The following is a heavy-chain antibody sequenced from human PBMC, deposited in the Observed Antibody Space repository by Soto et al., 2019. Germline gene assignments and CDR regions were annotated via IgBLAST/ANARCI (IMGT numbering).Heavy chain of an antibody. CDR1: GYTFTSYY. V-gene: IGHV1-46*01. Sequence: ASVKVSCKASGYTFTSYYMHWVRQAPGQGLEWMGIINPSGGSTSYAQKFQGRVTMTRDTSTSTAYMELSSLRSEDTAVYYCARGSAVEWLFTGLRCFDYWGQGTLVTVSS. CDR3: ARGSAVEWLFTGLRCFDY. D-gene: IGHD3-3*01. J-gene: IGHJ4*02. CDR2: INPSGGST.